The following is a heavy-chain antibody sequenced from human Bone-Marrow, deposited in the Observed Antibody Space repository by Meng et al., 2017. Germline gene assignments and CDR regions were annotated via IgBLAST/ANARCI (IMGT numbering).Heavy chain of an antibody. V-gene: IGHV1-2*06. J-gene: IGHJ3*02. CDR1: GYNFPDYY. CDR3: ARSSRTAMVRVYDAFDI. CDR2: INAKSGDT. D-gene: IGHD5-18*01. Sequence: ASVKVSCKPSGYNFPDYYIHWVRRAPGQGLEWMGRINAKSGDTHYAQKFQGRVTMTGDTSISTAYMDLSGLRSDDTAVYYCARSSRTAMVRVYDAFDIWGQGTMVTVSS.